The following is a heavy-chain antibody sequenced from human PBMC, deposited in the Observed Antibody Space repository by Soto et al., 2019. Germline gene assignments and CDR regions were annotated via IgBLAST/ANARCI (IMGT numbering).Heavy chain of an antibody. J-gene: IGHJ6*03. CDR1: GGSISSYY. Sequence: SETLSLTCTVSGGSISSYYWSWIRQPPGKGLEWIGYIYYSGSTNYNPSLKSRVTISVDTSKNQFSLKLSSVTAADTAVYYCARRGGGWYNYYYYMDVWGKGTTVTVSS. V-gene: IGHV4-59*01. CDR2: IYYSGST. D-gene: IGHD2-15*01. CDR3: ARRGGGWYNYYYYMDV.